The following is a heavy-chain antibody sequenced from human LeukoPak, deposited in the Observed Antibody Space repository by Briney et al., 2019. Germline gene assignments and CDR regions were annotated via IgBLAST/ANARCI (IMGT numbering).Heavy chain of an antibody. D-gene: IGHD1-26*01. J-gene: IGHJ4*02. Sequence: PGGSLRLSCAASGFTVSSKYMSWVRQAPGKGLECVSVIYGGGTTFYADSVKGRFTISRDNSENTLYLQMNRLRVEDTALYYCARDWDLDYWGQGTLVTVSS. CDR1: GFTVSSKY. V-gene: IGHV3-66*01. CDR2: IYGGGTT. CDR3: ARDWDLDY.